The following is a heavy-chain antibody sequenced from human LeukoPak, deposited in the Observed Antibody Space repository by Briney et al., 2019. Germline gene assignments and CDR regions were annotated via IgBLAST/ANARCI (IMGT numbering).Heavy chain of an antibody. CDR1: GDSVSGYY. D-gene: IGHD3-22*01. V-gene: IGHV4-4*09. CDR3: ARGLRDEERHYGYYYMDV. CDR2: FYTSANT. J-gene: IGHJ6*03. Sequence: SETLSLTCAGSGDSVSGYYGSWIRQPPGKGLEWIGYFYTSANTNYNPSLKSRVTMSVDTSKNQFSLKLSSVTAADTAVYYCARGLRDEERHYGYYYMDVWGKGTPVAVSS.